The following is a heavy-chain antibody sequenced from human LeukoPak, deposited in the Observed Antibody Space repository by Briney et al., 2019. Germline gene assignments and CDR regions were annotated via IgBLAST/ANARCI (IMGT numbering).Heavy chain of an antibody. D-gene: IGHD3-22*01. Sequence: ASVKVSCKASVYTFTGYYMHWVRQAPGQRLEWMGWNNPNSGGTNYAQKFQGRVTMTRDTSITTAYMELSRLRSDDTAVYYCARDSSTGYFRWFDPWGQGTLVTVSS. CDR2: NNPNSGGT. CDR1: VYTFTGYY. J-gene: IGHJ5*02. V-gene: IGHV1-2*02. CDR3: ARDSSTGYFRWFDP.